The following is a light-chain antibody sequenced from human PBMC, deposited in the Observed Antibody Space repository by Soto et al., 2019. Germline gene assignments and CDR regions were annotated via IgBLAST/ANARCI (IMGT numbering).Light chain of an antibody. CDR2: EVT. J-gene: IGLJ2*01. V-gene: IGLV2-14*01. CDR1: SNDVGSYNY. Sequence: QSALTQPASVSGSPGQSITISCTGSSNDVGSYNYVSWYQQHPGKSPKLMIYEVTNRPSGVSNRFSGSKSGNTASLTISGLQAEDEADYYCCSYAGSSSVVFGGGTKLTVL. CDR3: CSYAGSSSVV.